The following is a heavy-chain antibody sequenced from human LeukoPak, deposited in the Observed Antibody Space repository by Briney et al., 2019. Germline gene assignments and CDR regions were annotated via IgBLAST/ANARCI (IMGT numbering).Heavy chain of an antibody. Sequence: PGGSLRLSCAASGFTFSSYEMNWVRQAPGKGLEWVSYISSSGSTIYYADSVKGRFTISRDNAKNSLYLQMNSLRAEDTAVYYCARGRGYSYGYLDYWGQGTLVTVFS. D-gene: IGHD5-18*01. CDR1: GFTFSSYE. V-gene: IGHV3-48*03. CDR3: ARGRGYSYGYLDY. CDR2: ISSSGSTI. J-gene: IGHJ4*02.